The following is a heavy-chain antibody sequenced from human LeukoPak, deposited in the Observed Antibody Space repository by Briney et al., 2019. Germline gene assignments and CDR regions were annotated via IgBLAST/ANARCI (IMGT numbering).Heavy chain of an antibody. Sequence: ASVKVSCKASGYTFTSYYMHWVRQAPGQGLEWMGIINPSGGSTSYAQKFQGRVTITRNTSISTAYMELSSLRSEDTAVYYCARGSNDYSNYAYWGQGTLVTVSS. J-gene: IGHJ4*02. CDR2: INPSGGST. CDR3: ARGSNDYSNYAY. V-gene: IGHV1-46*01. D-gene: IGHD4-11*01. CDR1: GYTFTSYY.